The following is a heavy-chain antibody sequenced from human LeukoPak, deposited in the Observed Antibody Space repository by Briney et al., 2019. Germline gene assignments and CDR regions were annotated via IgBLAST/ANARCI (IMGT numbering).Heavy chain of an antibody. V-gene: IGHV3-73*01. CDR3: TRDLYGSGSYYNYFDY. D-gene: IGHD3-10*01. CDR1: GFTFSGSA. J-gene: IGHJ4*02. CDR2: IRSKANSYAT. Sequence: GGSLKLSCAASGFTFSGSAMHWVRQASGKGLEWVGRIRSKANSYATAYAASVKGRFTISRDDSKNTAYLQMNSLKTEDTAVYYCTRDLYGSGSYYNYFDYWGQGTLVTVSS.